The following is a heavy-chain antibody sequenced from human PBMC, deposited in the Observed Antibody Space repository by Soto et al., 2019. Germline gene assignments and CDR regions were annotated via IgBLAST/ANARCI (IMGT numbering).Heavy chain of an antibody. CDR1: GYTFTSYG. Sequence: ASVKVSCKASGYTFTSYGISWVRQAPGQGLEWMGWISAYNGNTNYAQKLQGRVTMTTDTYTSTAYMELRSLRSDDTAVYYCARETIFGVVPDFDYWGQGTLVTVSS. D-gene: IGHD3-3*01. V-gene: IGHV1-18*01. CDR3: ARETIFGVVPDFDY. J-gene: IGHJ4*02. CDR2: ISAYNGNT.